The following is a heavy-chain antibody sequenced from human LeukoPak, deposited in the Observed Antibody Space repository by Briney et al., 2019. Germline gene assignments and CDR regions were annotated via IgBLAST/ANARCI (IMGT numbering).Heavy chain of an antibody. Sequence: GGSLRLSCAASGFTVSSNYMSWVRQGPGKGLECVSVISNDGDTYYADSVKGRFTIFRDKSKKTLYLQMNSLRAEDTAVYYCAKDSGQIDYYDSSAFEFYFDSWGQGILVTVSS. CDR2: ISNDGDT. J-gene: IGHJ4*02. V-gene: IGHV3-53*01. CDR3: AKDSGQIDYYDSSAFEFYFDS. CDR1: GFTVSSNY. D-gene: IGHD3-22*01.